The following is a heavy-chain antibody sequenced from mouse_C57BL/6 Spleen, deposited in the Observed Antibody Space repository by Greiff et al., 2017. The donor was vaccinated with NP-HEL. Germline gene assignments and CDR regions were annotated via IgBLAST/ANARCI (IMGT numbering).Heavy chain of an antibody. CDR1: GYTFTDYE. V-gene: IGHV1-15*01. Sequence: LQESGAELVRPGASVTLSCKASGYTFTDYEMHWVKQTPVHGLEWIGAIDPETGGTAYNQKFKGKAILTADKSSSTAYMELRSLTSEDSAVYYCTSSNWCFDYWGQGTTLTVSS. CDR3: TSSNWCFDY. J-gene: IGHJ2*01. D-gene: IGHD4-1*01. CDR2: IDPETGGT.